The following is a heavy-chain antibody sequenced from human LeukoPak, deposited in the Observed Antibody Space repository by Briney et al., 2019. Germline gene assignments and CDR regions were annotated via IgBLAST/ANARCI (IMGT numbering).Heavy chain of an antibody. Sequence: GGSLRLSCAASGFTFSSYWMSWVRQAPGKGLEWVANIKQDGSEKYYVDSVKGRFTISRDNAKNSLYLQMNSLRAEDTAVYYCARFSRVVEWLSQFQYYFDYWGQGTLVTVSS. V-gene: IGHV3-7*01. CDR1: GFTFSSYW. D-gene: IGHD3-3*01. CDR2: IKQDGSEK. CDR3: ARFSRVVEWLSQFQYYFDY. J-gene: IGHJ4*02.